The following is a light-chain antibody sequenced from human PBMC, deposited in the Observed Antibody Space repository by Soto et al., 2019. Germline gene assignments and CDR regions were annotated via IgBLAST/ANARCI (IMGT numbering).Light chain of an antibody. J-gene: IGLJ3*02. CDR3: AVWDDSLSGPV. CDR1: SANIGTNY. CDR2: SNN. V-gene: IGLV1-47*02. Sequence: QSVLTQPPSASGTPGQRVTISCSGSSANIGTNYVSWYQQLPGTAPKLLIYSNNQRPSGVPDRFSGSKSGTSASLAISGLRSEDEADYYCAVWDDSLSGPVFGGGTQLTVL.